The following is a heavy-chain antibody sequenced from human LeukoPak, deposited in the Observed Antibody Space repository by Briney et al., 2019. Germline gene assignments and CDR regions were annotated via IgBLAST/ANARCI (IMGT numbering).Heavy chain of an antibody. CDR3: ARGGIAARRGAFDI. J-gene: IGHJ3*02. V-gene: IGHV1-69*05. CDR2: IIPIFGTA. CDR1: GGTFSSYA. D-gene: IGHD6-6*01. Sequence: VASVKVSCKASGGTFSSYAISWVRQAPGQGLEWMGGIIPIFGTANYAQKFQGRVTITTDESTSTAYMELSSLRSEDTAVYYCARGGIAARRGAFDIWGQGTMATVSS.